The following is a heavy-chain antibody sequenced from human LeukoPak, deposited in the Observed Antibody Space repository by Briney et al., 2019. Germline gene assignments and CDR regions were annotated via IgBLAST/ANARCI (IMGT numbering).Heavy chain of an antibody. Sequence: EASVKVSCKTSGYTFISYGISWVRQAPGQGLEWLGWISPHNGKTNYAQKLQGRVTMTTDTSTSTAYMELRSLRSDDTAVCYCAIRSGTYPYYFDYWGQGALVTVSS. V-gene: IGHV1-18*01. CDR2: ISPHNGKT. J-gene: IGHJ4*02. CDR1: GYTFISYG. CDR3: AIRSGTYPYYFDY. D-gene: IGHD3-10*01.